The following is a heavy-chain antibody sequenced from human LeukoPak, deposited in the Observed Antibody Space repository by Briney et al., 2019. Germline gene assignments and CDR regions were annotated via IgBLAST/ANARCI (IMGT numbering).Heavy chain of an antibody. Sequence: GGSLRLSCAASGFTFSSYGMHWVRQAPGKGLEWVAVISYDGSNKYYADSVKGRFTISRDNSKNTLYLQMNSLRAEDTAVYYCARGGSLFYGMDVWGQGTTVTVSS. D-gene: IGHD1-26*01. V-gene: IGHV3-30*03. CDR1: GFTFSSYG. J-gene: IGHJ6*02. CDR2: ISYDGSNK. CDR3: ARGGSLFYGMDV.